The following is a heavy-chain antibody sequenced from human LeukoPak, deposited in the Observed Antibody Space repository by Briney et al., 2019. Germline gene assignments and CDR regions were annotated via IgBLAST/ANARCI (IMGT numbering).Heavy chain of an antibody. J-gene: IGHJ1*01. D-gene: IGHD6-19*01. CDR1: GFIFSSYD. Sequence: PGGSLRLSCAASGFIFSSYDMHWVRQAPGKGLEWVAVISYDGSKKYYADSVKGRFTISRDNSKNTLYLQMNSLRAEDTAVYYCARDIIAVAGTGYFQHWGQGTLVTVPS. CDR2: ISYDGSKK. V-gene: IGHV3-30*03. CDR3: ARDIIAVAGTGYFQH.